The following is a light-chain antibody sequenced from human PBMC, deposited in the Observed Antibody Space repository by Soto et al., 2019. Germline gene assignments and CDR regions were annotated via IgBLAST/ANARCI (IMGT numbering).Light chain of an antibody. CDR1: QSISNY. CDR2: AAS. CDR3: QQSWTTPPYT. Sequence: DIQMTQSPSSLSASVGDRVTITCRASQSISNYLNWYRQKPGKAPKLLIYAASSLQSGVPSRFSGSRSGTDFTLTISSLQPEDFATYHCQQSWTTPPYTFGQGTRLEIK. J-gene: IGKJ2*01. V-gene: IGKV1-39*01.